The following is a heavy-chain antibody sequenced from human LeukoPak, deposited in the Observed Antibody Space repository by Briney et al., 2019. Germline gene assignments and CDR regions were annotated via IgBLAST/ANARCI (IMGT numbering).Heavy chain of an antibody. CDR3: ATARVDYGMPV. V-gene: IGHV3-30*03. CDR1: GFTFSSSG. D-gene: IGHD3-10*01. Sequence: SGGSLRLSCAASGFTFSSSGMHWVRQAPGKGLEWVAVIPSHGSYQYYADSVKGRFTIPRDNSKNTLYLQMSSLRVEDTAVHHCATARVDYGMPVWGQGTTVTVSS. CDR2: IPSHGSYQ. J-gene: IGHJ6*02.